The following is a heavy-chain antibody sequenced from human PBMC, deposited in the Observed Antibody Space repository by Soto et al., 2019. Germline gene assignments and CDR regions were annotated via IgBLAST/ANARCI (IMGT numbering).Heavy chain of an antibody. CDR3: ARTRQRRPVFYVDY. V-gene: IGHV1-69*01. CDR1: GGPFNTFG. Sequence: QVQLMQSGAEVTKPGSSVKVSCKASGGPFNTFGISWVRQAPGQGLEWMGGIIPKYGTTNYARRFQGRVNITADESTTTAYLELSSLRHDYTAIYYCARTRQRRPVFYVDYWGQGTPISVTS. CDR2: IIPKYGTT. J-gene: IGHJ4*02. D-gene: IGHD2-2*01.